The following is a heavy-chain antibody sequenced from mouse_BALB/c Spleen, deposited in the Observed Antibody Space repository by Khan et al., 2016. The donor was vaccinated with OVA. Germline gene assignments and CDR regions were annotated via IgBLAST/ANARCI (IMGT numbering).Heavy chain of an antibody. J-gene: IGHJ3*01. CDR3: ARRNYFGYTCAY. D-gene: IGHD1-2*01. Sequence: QVQLQQSGAELARPGTSVKLSCKASGCTFTDYYINWVKQRTGQGLEWIGEINPGSGDIYYNEKFKDKATLAADKSSSTAYTQLSSLTSEDSAGYFCARRNYFGYTCAYWGQGTLVTFSA. CDR1: GCTFTDYY. V-gene: IGHV1-77*01. CDR2: INPGSGDI.